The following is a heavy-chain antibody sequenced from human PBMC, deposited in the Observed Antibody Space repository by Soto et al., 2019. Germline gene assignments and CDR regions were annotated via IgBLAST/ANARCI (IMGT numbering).Heavy chain of an antibody. CDR1: GGSISSSSYY. V-gene: IGHV4-39*01. CDR2: IYYSGST. J-gene: IGHJ4*02. CDR3: ARRYGYDPFDY. D-gene: IGHD5-18*01. Sequence: PSETLSLTCTVSGGSISSSSYYWGWIRQPPGKGLEWIGSIYYSGSTYYNPSLKSRVTISVDTSKNQFSLKLSSVTAADTAVYYCARRYGYDPFDYWGQGTLVTVS.